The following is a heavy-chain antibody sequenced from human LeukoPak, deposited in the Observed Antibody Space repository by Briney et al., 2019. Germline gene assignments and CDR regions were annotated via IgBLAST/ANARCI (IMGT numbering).Heavy chain of an antibody. J-gene: IGHJ5*02. Sequence: GGSLRLSCAASGFTFSSYSMNWVRQAPGKGPEWVSSISSSSSYIYYADSVKGRSTISRDNAKNSLYLKMNSLRAEDTAVYYCARVDYYGSGSSKNWFDPWGQGTLVTVSS. V-gene: IGHV3-21*01. D-gene: IGHD3-10*01. CDR2: ISSSSSYI. CDR1: GFTFSSYS. CDR3: ARVDYYGSGSSKNWFDP.